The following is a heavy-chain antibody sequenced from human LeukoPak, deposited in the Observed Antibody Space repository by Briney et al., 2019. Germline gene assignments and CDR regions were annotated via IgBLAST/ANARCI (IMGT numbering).Heavy chain of an antibody. CDR3: AKELYYYDSSGYYYVIDY. J-gene: IGHJ4*02. CDR2: ISGSGNKT. Sequence: PGGSLRLSCAASGFTFSRYAMSWVRQAPGKGLEWVSDISGSGNKTFYADSVKGRFTISRDNSKNTLYLQMNSLRAEDTAVYYCAKELYYYDSSGYYYVIDYWGQGTLVTVSS. V-gene: IGHV3-23*01. CDR1: GFTFSRYA. D-gene: IGHD3-22*01.